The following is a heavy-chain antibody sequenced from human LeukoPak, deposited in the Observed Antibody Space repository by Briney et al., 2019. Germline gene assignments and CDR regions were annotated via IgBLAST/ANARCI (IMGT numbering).Heavy chain of an antibody. CDR2: TNVANDYT. CDR3: ARDDFSTYAGLNYFDY. V-gene: IGHV1-3*01. D-gene: IGHD4-11*01. J-gene: IGHJ4*02. CDR1: GYTFTHYA. Sequence: ASVKVSCKASGYTFTHYAVHWVRQAPGQRLEWMGWTNVANDYTESSQKFQDRFIITSDQSATTVYMELSSLRSEDTAVYYCARDDFSTYAGLNYFDYWGQGSLVTVSS.